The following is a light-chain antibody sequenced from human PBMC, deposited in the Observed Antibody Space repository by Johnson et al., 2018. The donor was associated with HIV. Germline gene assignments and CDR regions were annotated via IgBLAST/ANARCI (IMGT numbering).Light chain of an antibody. V-gene: IGLV1-51*02. CDR2: ENN. CDR3: GTWDSSLTAV. CDR1: SSNIGNNY. Sequence: QSVLTQPPSVSAAPGQKVTISCSGSSSNIGNNYVSWYQQLPGTAPKLLIYENNKRPSGIPDRFSGSKSGTSATLGITRLQTGDEADYYCGTWDSSLTAVFGTGTKVTVL. J-gene: IGLJ1*01.